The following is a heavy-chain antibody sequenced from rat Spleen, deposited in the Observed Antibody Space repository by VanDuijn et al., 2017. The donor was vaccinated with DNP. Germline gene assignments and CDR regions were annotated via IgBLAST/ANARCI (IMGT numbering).Heavy chain of an antibody. Sequence: EVQLVESGGGLVQPGRSLKLSCAASGFTFSNYGMAWVRQAPTKGLEWVASITNSGGSTYYRDSVKGRFTISRDNAKSTLYLQMDSLRSEDTATYYCTTDLKTTGDYWGQGVMVTVSS. V-gene: IGHV5S23*01. CDR2: ITNSGGST. D-gene: IGHD1-11*01. CDR3: TTDLKTTGDY. CDR1: GFTFSNYG. J-gene: IGHJ2*01.